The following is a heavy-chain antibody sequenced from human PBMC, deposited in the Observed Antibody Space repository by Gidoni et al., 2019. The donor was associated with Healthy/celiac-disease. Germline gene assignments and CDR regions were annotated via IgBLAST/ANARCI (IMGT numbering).Heavy chain of an antibody. V-gene: IGHV4-34*01. CDR1: GGSFSGYN. Sequence: QVQLQQWGAGLLKPSETLSLTCAVDGGSFSGYNWSWIRQPPGKGLEWIGEINHSGSTNYNPSLKSRVTISVDTSKNQFSLKLSSVTAADTAVYYCAREVYYDSSGYPHTLDYWGQGTLVTVSS. CDR2: INHSGST. J-gene: IGHJ4*02. D-gene: IGHD3-22*01. CDR3: AREVYYDSSGYPHTLDY.